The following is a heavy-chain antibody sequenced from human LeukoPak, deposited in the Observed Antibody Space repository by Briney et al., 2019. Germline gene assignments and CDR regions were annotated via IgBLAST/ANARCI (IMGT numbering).Heavy chain of an antibody. V-gene: IGHV4-39*01. CDR1: GGSISSSSYY. J-gene: IGHJ5*02. CDR3: ASGGVGNEYSSSSAWFDP. Sequence: SETLSLTCTVSGGSISSSSYYWGWIRQPPGKGLEWVGSIYYSGSTYYNPSLKSRVTISVDTSKNQFSLKLNSVTAADTAVYYCASGGVGNEYSSSSAWFDPWGQGTLVTVSS. D-gene: IGHD6-6*01. CDR2: IYYSGST.